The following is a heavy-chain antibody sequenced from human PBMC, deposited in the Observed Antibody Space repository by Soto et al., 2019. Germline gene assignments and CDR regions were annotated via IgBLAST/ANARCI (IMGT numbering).Heavy chain of an antibody. J-gene: IGHJ5*02. CDR1: GGSISSGGYY. Sequence: QVHLQESGPGLVKPSQTLSLTCAVSGGSISSGGYYWHWIRQHPGNSLEWIGYIYYIDSTYYNPSLHSRVTISLDTSKNQFSLRLSSVTAAGTGVYYCARSVFPWGQGTLVTVSS. CDR2: IYYIDST. CDR3: ARSVFP. V-gene: IGHV4-31*11.